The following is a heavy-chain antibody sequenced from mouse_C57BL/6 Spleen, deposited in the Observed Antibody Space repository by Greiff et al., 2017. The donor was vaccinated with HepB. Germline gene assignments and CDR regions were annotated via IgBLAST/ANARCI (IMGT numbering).Heavy chain of an antibody. CDR2: ISDGGSYT. D-gene: IGHD1-1*01. Sequence: EVMLVESGGGLVKPGGSLKLSCAASGFTFSSYAMSWVRQTPEKRLEWVATISDGGSYTYYPDNVKGRFTISRDNAKNNLYLQMSHLKSEDTAMYYCARGHGSSYEAMDYWGQGTSVTVSS. CDR3: ARGHGSSYEAMDY. V-gene: IGHV5-4*03. CDR1: GFTFSSYA. J-gene: IGHJ4*01.